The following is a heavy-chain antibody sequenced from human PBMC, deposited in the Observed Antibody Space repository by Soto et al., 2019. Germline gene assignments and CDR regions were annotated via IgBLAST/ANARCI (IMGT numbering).Heavy chain of an antibody. CDR3: ARDSMVTSPYGMDV. V-gene: IGHV3-13*01. CDR1: GFTFSNYD. CDR2: IGTAGDT. D-gene: IGHD5-18*01. Sequence: GGSLRLSCAASGFTFSNYDMHWVRQATGKGLEWVSAIGTAGDTYYPGSVKGRFTISREDAKNSLYLQMNSLRAEDTAVYYCARDSMVTSPYGMDVWGQGTTVTVSS. J-gene: IGHJ6*02.